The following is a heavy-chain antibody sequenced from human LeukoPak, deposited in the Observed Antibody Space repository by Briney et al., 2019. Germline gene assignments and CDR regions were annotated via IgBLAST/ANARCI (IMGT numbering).Heavy chain of an antibody. CDR3: ARDRSRRDDAFDI. Sequence: GGSLRLSCAASGFTFSNYGMDWVRQAPGKGLEWVAFISYDGSNKYHADSVKGRFTISRDNSKNTLYLQMNSLRAEDTAVYYCARDRSRRDDAFDIWGQGTTVTVSS. CDR1: GFTFSNYG. V-gene: IGHV3-30*03. J-gene: IGHJ3*02. D-gene: IGHD6-25*01. CDR2: ISYDGSNK.